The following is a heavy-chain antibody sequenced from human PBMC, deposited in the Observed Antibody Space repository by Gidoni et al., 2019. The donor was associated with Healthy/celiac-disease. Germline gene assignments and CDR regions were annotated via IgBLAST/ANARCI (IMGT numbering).Heavy chain of an antibody. D-gene: IGHD5-12*01. J-gene: IGHJ4*02. Sequence: KVSGYTLTELSMHWVRQAPGKGLEWRGGFDPEDGETIYAQKFQGRVTMTEDTSTDTAYMELSSLRSEDTAVYYCATLEKYSGYDFRGQGTLVTVSS. CDR1: GYTLTELS. CDR2: FDPEDGET. V-gene: IGHV1-24*01. CDR3: ATLEKYSGYDF.